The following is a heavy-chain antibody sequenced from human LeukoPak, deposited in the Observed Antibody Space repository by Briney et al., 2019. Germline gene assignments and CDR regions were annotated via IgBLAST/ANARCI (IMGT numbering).Heavy chain of an antibody. J-gene: IGHJ4*02. CDR2: ISSSSSYI. CDR1: GFTSSSYS. Sequence: PGGSLRLSCAASGFTSSSYSMNWVRQAPGKGLEWVSSISSSSSYIYYADSVKGRFTISRDNAKNSLYLQMNSLRAEDTAVYYCARDRDSSGWYDYWGQGTLVTVSS. V-gene: IGHV3-21*01. D-gene: IGHD6-19*01. CDR3: ARDRDSSGWYDY.